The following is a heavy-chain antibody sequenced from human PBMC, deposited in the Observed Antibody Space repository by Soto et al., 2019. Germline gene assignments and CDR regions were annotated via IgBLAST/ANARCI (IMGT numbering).Heavy chain of an antibody. CDR1: GFTFSSYA. D-gene: IGHD3-22*01. J-gene: IGHJ4*02. CDR2: ISGSGGST. CDR3: AKRRYYYDSSGYDY. V-gene: IGHV3-23*01. Sequence: GGSMRLSCAASGFTFSSYAMSWVRQAPGKGLEWVSAISGSGGSTYYADSVKGRFTISRDSSKNTLYLQMNSLRAGDTAVYYCAKRRYYYDSSGYDYWGQGTLVTVSS.